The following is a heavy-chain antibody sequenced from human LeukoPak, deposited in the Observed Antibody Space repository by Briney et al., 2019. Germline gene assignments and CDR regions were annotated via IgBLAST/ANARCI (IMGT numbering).Heavy chain of an antibody. CDR1: GGSISSGGYS. Sequence: SQTLSLTCAVSGGSISSGGYSWSWIRQPPGKGLEWIGYIYHSGSTYYNPSLKSRVTISVDRSKNQFSLKLSSVTAADTAVYYCARVYGSGLDYWGQGTLVTVSS. CDR2: IYHSGST. V-gene: IGHV4-30-2*01. D-gene: IGHD3-10*01. CDR3: ARVYGSGLDY. J-gene: IGHJ4*02.